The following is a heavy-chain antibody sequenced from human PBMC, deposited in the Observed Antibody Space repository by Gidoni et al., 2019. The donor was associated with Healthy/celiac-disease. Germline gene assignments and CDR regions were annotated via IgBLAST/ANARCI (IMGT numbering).Heavy chain of an antibody. J-gene: IGHJ4*02. CDR1: GFTFSSYA. CDR3: AKDRGATTGLFDY. Sequence: EVQLLESGGGLVQPGGSLRISCAASGFTFSSYAMSWVRQAPGKGLEWVSAISGSGGSTYYADSVKGRFTISRDNSKNTLYLQMNSLRAEDTAVYYCAKDRGATTGLFDYWGQGTLVTVSS. V-gene: IGHV3-23*01. CDR2: ISGSGGST. D-gene: IGHD4-17*01.